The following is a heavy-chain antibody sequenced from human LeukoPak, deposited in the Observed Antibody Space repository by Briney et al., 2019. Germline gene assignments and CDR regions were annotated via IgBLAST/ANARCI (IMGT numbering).Heavy chain of an antibody. V-gene: IGHV4-59*08. D-gene: IGHD1-1*01. CDR3: ARGGVVVQDAFDI. Sequence: SETLSLTCAVSAGSISSYYWGWIRQPPGKGLEWIGSIYSSGNTNDNPSLKSRLTISVNTSKNQFSLKLTSVTAADTAMYYCARGGVVVQDAFDIWGQGTMVTVSS. CDR2: IYSSGNT. CDR1: AGSISSYY. J-gene: IGHJ3*02.